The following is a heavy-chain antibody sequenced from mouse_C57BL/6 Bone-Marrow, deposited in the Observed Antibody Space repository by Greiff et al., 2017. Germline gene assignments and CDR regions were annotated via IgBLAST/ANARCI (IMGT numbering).Heavy chain of an antibody. Sequence: VQLKESGPGLVKPSQSLSLTCSVTGYSITSGYYWNWIRQFPGNKLAWLGYISYDGSNNYNPSLKNRLTITRDTSKNQFFLKFNSVTTEDTATYYCAIVNYSNYGYFDYWGQGTLLTGSS. CDR1: GYSITSGYY. CDR3: AIVNYSNYGYFDY. J-gene: IGHJ2*01. D-gene: IGHD2-5*01. V-gene: IGHV3-6*01. CDR2: ISYDGSN.